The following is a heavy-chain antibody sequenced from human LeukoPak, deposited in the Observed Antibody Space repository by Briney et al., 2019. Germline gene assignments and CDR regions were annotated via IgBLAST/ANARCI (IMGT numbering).Heavy chain of an antibody. CDR3: ASAPRSASYMDV. J-gene: IGHJ6*03. D-gene: IGHD3-3*01. CDR1: GYTFTSYD. CDR2: MSPSSDNT. Sequence: ASVKVSCKASGYTFTSYDINWVRQATGQGLEWMGWMSPSSDNTAYAQKFQGRLNMTRDTSITTVYMELSSLRSEDTAVYYCASAPRSASYMDVWGKGTTVTISS. V-gene: IGHV1-8*01.